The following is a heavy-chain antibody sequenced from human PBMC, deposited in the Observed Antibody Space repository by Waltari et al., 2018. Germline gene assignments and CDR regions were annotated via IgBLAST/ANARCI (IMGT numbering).Heavy chain of an antibody. CDR2: IYTSGST. Sequence: QVQLQESGPGLVKPSETLSLTCTVSGGSISSYYWSWIRQPAGKGLEWIGRIYTSGSTNYNPSLKSRVTMSVDTSKNQFSLKLSSVTAADTAVYYCASETKPQYYYDSSGIDYWGQGTLVTVSS. CDR3: ASETKPQYYYDSSGIDY. D-gene: IGHD3-22*01. J-gene: IGHJ4*02. V-gene: IGHV4-4*07. CDR1: GGSISSYY.